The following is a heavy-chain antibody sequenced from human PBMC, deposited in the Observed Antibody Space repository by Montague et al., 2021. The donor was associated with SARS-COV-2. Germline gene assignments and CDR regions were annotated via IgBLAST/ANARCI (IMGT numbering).Heavy chain of an antibody. J-gene: IGHJ6*02. D-gene: IGHD3-22*01. CDR1: GFTFSSYS. CDR2: ISSSGTTI. Sequence: SLRLSCAASGFTFSSYSMNWVRQAPGKGLEWVSYISSSGTTIYYADSVKGRFTISRDNAKNSLYLQVNSLRAEDTVVYYCARGGNLWDSSGYYREGYFYGMDVWGQGTTVTVSS. CDR3: ARGGNLWDSSGYYREGYFYGMDV. V-gene: IGHV3-48*04.